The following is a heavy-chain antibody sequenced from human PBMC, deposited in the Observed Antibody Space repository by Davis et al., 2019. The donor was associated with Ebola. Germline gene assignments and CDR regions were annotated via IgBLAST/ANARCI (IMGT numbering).Heavy chain of an antibody. J-gene: IGHJ4*02. CDR2: IKQDGSEN. CDR1: GFTFSRYW. V-gene: IGHV3-7*03. Sequence: PGGSLRLSCAASGFTFSRYWMSWVRQAPGKGLEWVANIKQDGSENYYVDSVKGRFTISRDNAKNSVYLQMNSLRAEDTAVYYCARDRPYYDFLSGYFHKQGENDYFDYWGQGTLVTVSS. D-gene: IGHD3-9*01. CDR3: ARDRPYYDFLSGYFHKQGENDYFDY.